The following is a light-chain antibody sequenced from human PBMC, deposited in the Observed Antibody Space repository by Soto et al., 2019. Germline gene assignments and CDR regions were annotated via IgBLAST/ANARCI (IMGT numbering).Light chain of an antibody. Sequence: EIGMTQAPATLSVSPGGRATLSCRASQSVSSTLAWYQQKPGQAPRLLIYGASTRATGFPARFSGSGSGTEFTRTIISLQSEDIAVYYCRQYKNWPITFGGGTRVEIK. V-gene: IGKV3-15*01. CDR2: GAS. J-gene: IGKJ4*01. CDR1: QSVSST. CDR3: RQYKNWPIT.